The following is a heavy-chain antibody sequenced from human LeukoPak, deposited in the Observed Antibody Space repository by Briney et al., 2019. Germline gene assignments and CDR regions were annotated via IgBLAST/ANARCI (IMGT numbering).Heavy chain of an antibody. Sequence: GGSLRLSCATSGLTLDTYAMTWVRQAPGKGLEWVSTISGNGGSTYYAGSVKGRFAISKDISKSTLYLAMNSLTGEDTAIYFCATRGNYYGYFDSWGQGTPVTVS. D-gene: IGHD5-18*01. CDR1: GLTLDTYA. CDR3: ATRGNYYGYFDS. CDR2: ISGNGGST. V-gene: IGHV3-23*01. J-gene: IGHJ4*02.